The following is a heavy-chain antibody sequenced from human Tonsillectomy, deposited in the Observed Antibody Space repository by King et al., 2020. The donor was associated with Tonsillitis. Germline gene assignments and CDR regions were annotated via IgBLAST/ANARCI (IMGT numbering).Heavy chain of an antibody. CDR3: ARVTKEGYNYGDLYFDY. Sequence: VQLVESGGGLVQPGGSLRLSCAASGFTASSYYMSWVRQAPGKGLEWVSVIYSGDNTFYADSVKGRFTISRHNSQNTLYLQMNSLRGEDTAVYYCARVTKEGYNYGDLYFDYWGQGTLVTVSS. CDR1: GFTASSYY. J-gene: IGHJ4*02. V-gene: IGHV3-53*04. D-gene: IGHD5-24*01. CDR2: IYSGDNT.